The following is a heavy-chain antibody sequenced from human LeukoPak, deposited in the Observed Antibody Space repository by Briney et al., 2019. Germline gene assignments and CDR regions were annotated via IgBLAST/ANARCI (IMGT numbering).Heavy chain of an antibody. CDR3: AKRLSGSYYTDY. CDR1: GFTFSSYA. CDR2: ITGSSGYT. J-gene: IGHJ4*02. Sequence: GGSLRLSCAASGFTFSSYAMSWVRQAPGKGLEWVSSITGSSGYTYYADSVKGRFTISRDNSKNTLYLQMNSLRVEDTAVYYCAKRLSGSYYTDYWGQGTLVTVSS. V-gene: IGHV3-23*01. D-gene: IGHD6-19*01.